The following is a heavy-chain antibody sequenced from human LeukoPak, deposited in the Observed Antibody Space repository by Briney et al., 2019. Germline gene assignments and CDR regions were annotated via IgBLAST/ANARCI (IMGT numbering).Heavy chain of an antibody. D-gene: IGHD6-6*01. J-gene: IGHJ4*02. CDR3: ARASIAARLVYYFDY. CDR1: GYTFTGHY. V-gene: IGHV1-2*02. CDR2: INPNSGGT. Sequence: ASVKVSCKASGYTFTGHYMHWVRQAPGQGLEWMGWINPNSGGTNYAQKFQGRVTMTRDTSISTAYMELSRLRSDDTAVYYCARASIAARLVYYFDYWGQGTLVTVSS.